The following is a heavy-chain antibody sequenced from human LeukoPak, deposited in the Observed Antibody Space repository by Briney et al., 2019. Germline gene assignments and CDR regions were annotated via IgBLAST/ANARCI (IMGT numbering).Heavy chain of an antibody. J-gene: IGHJ4*02. CDR1: GGSISSYY. Sequence: PSETLSPTCTVSGGSISSYYWSWIRQPPGKGLEWIGYIYYSGSTNYNPSLKSRVTISVDTSKNQFSLKLSSVTAADTAVYYCARYGRFGSEVGVFDYWGQGTLVTVSS. CDR3: ARYGRFGSEVGVFDY. V-gene: IGHV4-59*01. CDR2: IYYSGST. D-gene: IGHD3-10*01.